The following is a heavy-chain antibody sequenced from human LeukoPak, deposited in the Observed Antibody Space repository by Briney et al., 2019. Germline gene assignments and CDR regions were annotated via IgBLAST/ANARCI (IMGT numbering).Heavy chain of an antibody. V-gene: IGHV3-7*05. CDR3: ATPGQFIAAAVVS. D-gene: IGHD6-13*01. CDR1: GFTFSSYW. J-gene: IGHJ5*01. CDR2: IKQDGSEK. Sequence: GGTLMLSCAASGFTFSSYWMSWVRQAPGKGLEWGANIKQDGSEKYYVDSVQGRFTISRDNAKNSLYLQMNSLRAEDTAVYYCATPGQFIAAAVVSWGQGHLVTVSS.